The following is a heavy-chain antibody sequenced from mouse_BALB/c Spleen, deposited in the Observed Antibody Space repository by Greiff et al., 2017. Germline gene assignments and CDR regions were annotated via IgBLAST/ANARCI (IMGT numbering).Heavy chain of an antibody. Sequence: EVQGVESGPELVKPGASVKMSCKASGYTFTSYVMHWVKQKPGQGLEWIGYINPYNDGTKYNEKFKGKATLTSDKSSSTAYMELSSLTSEDSAVYYCARRGYYYGSSYLDYWGQGTTLTVSS. CDR1: GYTFTSYV. J-gene: IGHJ2*01. CDR2: INPYNDGT. CDR3: ARRGYYYGSSYLDY. D-gene: IGHD1-1*01. V-gene: IGHV1-14*01.